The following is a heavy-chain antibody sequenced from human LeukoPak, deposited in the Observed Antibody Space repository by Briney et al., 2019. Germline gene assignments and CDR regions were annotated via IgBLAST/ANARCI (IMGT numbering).Heavy chain of an antibody. CDR3: ARDPVITYLAFDI. CDR2: ISYDGSNK. J-gene: IGHJ3*02. CDR1: GFTFSSYA. D-gene: IGHD3-16*01. V-gene: IGHV3-30*04. Sequence: QTGGSLRLSCAASGFTFSSYAMHWVRQAPGKGLEWVAVISYDGSNKYYADSVKGRFTISRDNSKNTLYLQMNSLRAEDTAVYYCARDPVITYLAFDIWGQGTMVTVSS.